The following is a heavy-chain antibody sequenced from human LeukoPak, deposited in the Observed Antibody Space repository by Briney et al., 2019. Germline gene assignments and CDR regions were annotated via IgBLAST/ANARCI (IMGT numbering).Heavy chain of an antibody. CDR3: ARGYSGYEIFDY. V-gene: IGHV4-61*02. D-gene: IGHD5-12*01. CDR1: GGSISSGSYY. CDR2: IYTSGST. J-gene: IGHJ4*02. Sequence: SETLSLTCTVSGGSISSGSYYWSWIRQPAGKGLEWIGRIYTSGSTNYNPSLKSRVTISVDTSKNQFSLKLSSVTAADTAVYYCARGYSGYEIFDYWGQGTLVTVSS.